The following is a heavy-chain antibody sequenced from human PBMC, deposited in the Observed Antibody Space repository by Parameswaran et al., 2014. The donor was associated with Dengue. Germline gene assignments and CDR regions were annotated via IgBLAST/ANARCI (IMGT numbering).Heavy chain of an antibody. CDR3: ARKGSGFDI. Sequence: VRQMPGKGLEWVSYISSSSSTIYYADSVKGRFTISRDNAKNSLYLQMNSLRDEDTAVYYCARKGSGFDIWGQGTMVTVSS. J-gene: IGHJ3*02. CDR2: ISSSSSTI. V-gene: IGHV3-48*02. D-gene: IGHD3-10*01.